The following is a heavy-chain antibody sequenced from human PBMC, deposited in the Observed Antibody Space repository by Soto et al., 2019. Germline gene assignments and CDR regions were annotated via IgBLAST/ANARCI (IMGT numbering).Heavy chain of an antibody. V-gene: IGHV4-30-4*01. CDR1: GGSISSGDYY. J-gene: IGHJ4*02. D-gene: IGHD3-3*01. CDR2: IYYSGST. CDR3: ARDRNYDFWSGLAS. Sequence: PSETLSLTCTVSGGSISSGDYYWSWIRQPPGKGLEWIGYIYYSGSTYYNPSLKSRVTISVDTSKNQFSLKLSSVTAADTAVYYCARDRNYDFWSGLASWGQGTLVTVSS.